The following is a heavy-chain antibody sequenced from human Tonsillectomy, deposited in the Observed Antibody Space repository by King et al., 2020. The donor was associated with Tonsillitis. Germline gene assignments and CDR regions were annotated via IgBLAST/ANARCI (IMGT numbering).Heavy chain of an antibody. CDR2: LSYDGGNK. CDR3: ARVGGTMVVRLVDY. J-gene: IGHJ4*02. Sequence: VQLVESGGGVVQPGRSRRLPGAALGFTFRSYAMPWVPPAPGKGLRGGAILSYDGGNKNNADSVKGRFTISRDNSKNTLYLQMNSLRAEDTAVYYCARVGGTMVVRLVDYWGQGTLVTVSS. V-gene: IGHV3-30*01. D-gene: IGHD3-22*01. CDR1: GFTFRSYA.